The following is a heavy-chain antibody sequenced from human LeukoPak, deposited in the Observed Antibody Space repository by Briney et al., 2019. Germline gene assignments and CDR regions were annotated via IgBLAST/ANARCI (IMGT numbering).Heavy chain of an antibody. J-gene: IGHJ3*02. V-gene: IGHV4-59*08. CDR1: GGSISSYY. D-gene: IGHD6-13*01. CDR3: ARLLYSSSWYLMSGAFDI. CDR2: IYYSGST. Sequence: SETLSLTCTVSGGSISSYYWSWIRQPPGKGLEWIGYIYYSGSTYYNPSLKSRVTISVDTSKNQFSLKLSSVTAADTAVYYCARLLYSSSWYLMSGAFDIWGQGTMVTVSS.